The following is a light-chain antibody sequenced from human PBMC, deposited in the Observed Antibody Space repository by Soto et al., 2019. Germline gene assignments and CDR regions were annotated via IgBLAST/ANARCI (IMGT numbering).Light chain of an antibody. CDR3: QQRFTWPLT. CDR2: GVS. J-gene: IGKJ4*01. Sequence: ETVLTQSPATLSLSPGEGATLSCRASQSVSRFFAWYQQKPGQAPRLLICGVSNRATGVPARFSGSGSGTDFTLSISSLEPEDSGVYYCQQRFTWPLTFGGGTKVEIK. CDR1: QSVSRF. V-gene: IGKV3-11*01.